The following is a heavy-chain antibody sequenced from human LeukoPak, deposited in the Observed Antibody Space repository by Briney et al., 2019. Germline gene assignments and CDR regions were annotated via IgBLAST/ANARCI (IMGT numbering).Heavy chain of an antibody. CDR2: IGSGGNTI. J-gene: IGHJ4*02. CDR1: GFTFSTYA. Sequence: GGSLRLSCAAAGFTFSTYAMSWVRQAPGKGLEWVSYIGSGGNTIYYADSVKGRFTISRDNAKNSLYLQMNSLRAEDTAVYYCVRDMVYWGQGILVTVSS. CDR3: VRDMVY. D-gene: IGHD2-8*01. V-gene: IGHV3-48*03.